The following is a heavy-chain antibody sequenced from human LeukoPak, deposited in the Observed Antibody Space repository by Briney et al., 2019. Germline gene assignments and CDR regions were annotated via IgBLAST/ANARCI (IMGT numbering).Heavy chain of an antibody. Sequence: PSETLSLTCAVHGGSFSGYYWNWIRQPPGKGLEWIGEVNHSGSTTYNPSLKSRVTISVDTSKNQFSLKLSSVTAADTAVYYCARVGGTNYYYYGMDVWGQGTTVTVSS. J-gene: IGHJ6*02. CDR2: VNHSGST. D-gene: IGHD1-26*01. V-gene: IGHV4-34*01. CDR1: GGSFSGYY. CDR3: ARVGGTNYYYYGMDV.